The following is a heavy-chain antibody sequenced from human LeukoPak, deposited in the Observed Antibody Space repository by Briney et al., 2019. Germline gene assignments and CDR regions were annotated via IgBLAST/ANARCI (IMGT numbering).Heavy chain of an antibody. CDR3: AGGGDY. CDR2: ISNSGSTK. CDR1: GFSFSTYE. Sequence: QSGGSLRLSCAASGFSFSTYEMNWVRPAPGKGLEWISYISNSGSTKHYADSVKGRFTISRDNAKNSLYLQMNSLRAEDTALYYCAGGGDYWGQGTLVTVSS. J-gene: IGHJ4*02. V-gene: IGHV3-48*03.